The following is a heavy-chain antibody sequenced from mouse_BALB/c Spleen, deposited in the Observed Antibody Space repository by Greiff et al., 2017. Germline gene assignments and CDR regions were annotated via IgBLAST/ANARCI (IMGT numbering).Heavy chain of an antibody. CDR1: GYSITSDYA. D-gene: IGHD1-1*01. Sequence: VQLKESGPGLVKPSQSLSLTCTVTGYSITSDYAWNWIRQFPGNKLEWMGYISYSGSTSYNPSLKSRISITRDTSKNQFFLQLNSVTTEDTATYYCARRGIDGSRSYWYFDVWGAGTTVTVSS. J-gene: IGHJ1*01. CDR3: ARRGIDGSRSYWYFDV. CDR2: ISYSGST. V-gene: IGHV3-2*02.